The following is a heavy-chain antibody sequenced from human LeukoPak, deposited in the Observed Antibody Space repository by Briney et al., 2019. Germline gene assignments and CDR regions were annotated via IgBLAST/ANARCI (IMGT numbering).Heavy chain of an antibody. CDR2: VNSDGSST. D-gene: IGHD6-19*01. V-gene: IGHV3-74*01. J-gene: IGHJ4*02. CDR3: ARGSTQYSSGWYGLDY. CDR1: GFTFSSYW. Sequence: GGSLRLSCAASGFTFSSYWMHWVRQAPGKGLVWVSRVNSDGSSTTYADSVKGRFTISRDNARNTLYLQMNSLRAEDTAVYYCARGSTQYSSGWYGLDYWGQGTLVTVSS.